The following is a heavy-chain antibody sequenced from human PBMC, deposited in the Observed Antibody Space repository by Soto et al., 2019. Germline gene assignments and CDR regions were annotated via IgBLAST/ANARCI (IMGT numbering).Heavy chain of an antibody. J-gene: IGHJ5*02. D-gene: IGHD2-15*01. V-gene: IGHV4-59*12. CDR1: GGSISSNY. Sequence: SETLSLTCSVSGGSISSNYWNWIRQPPGKGLEWIGYIYYSGSTYYNPSLKSRVTISVDTSKNQFSLKLSSVTAADTAVYYCARELYCSGGSCYGGRFDPWGQGTLVTVSS. CDR2: IYYSGST. CDR3: ARELYCSGGSCYGGRFDP.